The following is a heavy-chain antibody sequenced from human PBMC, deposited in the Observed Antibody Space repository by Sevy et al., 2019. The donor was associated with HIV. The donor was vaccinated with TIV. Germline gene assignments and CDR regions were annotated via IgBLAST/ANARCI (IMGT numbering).Heavy chain of an antibody. Sequence: EGSLRLSCAASGFTFINHAMHWVHQAPGKELEWVTVIAYDGSNKYYADSVKGRFTISRDTSKSTVYLQMDSLRAEDTAVYYCARDLNSGYANYYYYGMDVWGQGTTVTVSS. V-gene: IGHV3-30*04. D-gene: IGHD5-12*01. J-gene: IGHJ6*02. CDR2: IAYDGSNK. CDR3: ARDLNSGYANYYYYGMDV. CDR1: GFTFINHA.